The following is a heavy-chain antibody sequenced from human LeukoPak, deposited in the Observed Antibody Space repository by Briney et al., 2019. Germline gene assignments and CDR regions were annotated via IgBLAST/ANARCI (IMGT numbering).Heavy chain of an antibody. Sequence: PGGPLRLSCAASGFTFSSYAMSWVRQAPGKGLEWVSAISGSGGSTYYADSVKGRFTISRDNAKNTLYLQMNSLRPEDTAVYYCAKVEYRYDTWGQGTLVTVSS. V-gene: IGHV3-23*01. CDR2: ISGSGGST. CDR1: GFTFSSYA. J-gene: IGHJ5*02. CDR3: AKVEYRYDT. D-gene: IGHD5-18*01.